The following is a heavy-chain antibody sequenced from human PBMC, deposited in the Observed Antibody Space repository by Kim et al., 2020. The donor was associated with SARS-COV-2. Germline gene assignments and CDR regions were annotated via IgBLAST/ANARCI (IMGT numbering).Heavy chain of an antibody. J-gene: IGHJ4*02. CDR3: AKDRPRKHCGGDCYTFDY. D-gene: IGHD2-21*02. V-gene: IGHV3-30*18. CDR2: ISYDGSNK. CDR1: GFTFSSYG. Sequence: GGSLRLSCAASGFTFSSYGMHWVRQAPGKGLEWVAVISYDGSNKYYADSVKGRFTISRDNSKNTLYLQMNSLRAEDTAVYYCAKDRPRKHCGGDCYTFDYWGQGTLVTVSS.